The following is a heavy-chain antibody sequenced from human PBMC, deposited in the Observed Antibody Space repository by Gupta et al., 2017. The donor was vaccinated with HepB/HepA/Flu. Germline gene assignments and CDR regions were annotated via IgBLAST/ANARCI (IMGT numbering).Heavy chain of an antibody. J-gene: IGHJ4*02. Sequence: QVQLVQSGTEAKKPGASVKVSCKASGYTLTDYSIVWVRQAPGERLESMGWVNTGTGDTRYSPKFQGRVTITRDASANTAYMERSTLKSEDTAVYYCARSTWLASWGQGTLVTVSS. CDR1: GYTLTDYS. CDR2: VNTGTGDT. V-gene: IGHV1-3*04. CDR3: ARSTWLAS.